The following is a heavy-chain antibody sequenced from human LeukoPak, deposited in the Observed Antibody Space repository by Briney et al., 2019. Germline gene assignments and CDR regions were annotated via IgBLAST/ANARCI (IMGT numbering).Heavy chain of an antibody. CDR1: GGSISSSSYY. CDR2: IYYSGST. Sequence: SETLSLTCTVSGGSISSSSYYWGWIRQPPGKGLEWIGGIYYSGSTYYNLSLKSRVTISVDTSKNQFSLKLSSVTAADTAVYYCARVDYYDSSGYYDYWGQGTLVTVSS. CDR3: ARVDYYDSSGYYDY. V-gene: IGHV4-39*07. J-gene: IGHJ4*02. D-gene: IGHD3-22*01.